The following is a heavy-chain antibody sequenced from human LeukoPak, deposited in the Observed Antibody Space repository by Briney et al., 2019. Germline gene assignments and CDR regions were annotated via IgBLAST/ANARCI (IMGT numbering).Heavy chain of an antibody. D-gene: IGHD1-26*01. V-gene: IGHV6-1*01. CDR1: GDSVSSNSAA. CDR2: TYYRSKWYN. Sequence: SQTLSLTCAISGDSVSSNSAAWDWVRQSPPRGLEWLGRTYYRSKWYNDYAVSVKSRITINPDTSKNQFSLQLNSVTPEDTAVYYCARGGSYSGIFDYWGQGTLVTVSS. J-gene: IGHJ4*02. CDR3: ARGGSYSGIFDY.